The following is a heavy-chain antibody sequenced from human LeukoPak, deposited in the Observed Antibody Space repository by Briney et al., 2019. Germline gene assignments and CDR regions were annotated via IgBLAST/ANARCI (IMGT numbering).Heavy chain of an antibody. CDR3: ARGGYSYVPRYFDY. J-gene: IGHJ4*02. D-gene: IGHD5-18*01. V-gene: IGHV4-34*01. CDR2: INHSGST. CDR1: GGSFSGYY. Sequence: PSETLSLTCAVYGGSFSGYYWSWIRQPPGKGLEWIGEINHSGSTNYNPSLKSRVTISVDTSKNQFSLKLSSVTAADTAVYYCARGGYSYVPRYFDYWGQGTLVTVSS.